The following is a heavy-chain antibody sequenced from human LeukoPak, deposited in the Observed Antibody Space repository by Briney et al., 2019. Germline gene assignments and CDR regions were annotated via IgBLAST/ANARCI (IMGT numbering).Heavy chain of an antibody. V-gene: IGHV4-38-2*02. CDR3: ARHGMGIPGSWFDP. CDR1: GYSISSGYY. Sequence: SETLSLTCTVSGYSISSGYYWGWIRQPPGKGLEWIGSIYHSGSTYYNPSLKSRVTISVDTSKNQFSLKLSSVTAADTAVYYCARHGMGIPGSWFDPWGQGTLVTVSS. CDR2: IYHSGST. J-gene: IGHJ5*02. D-gene: IGHD6-13*01.